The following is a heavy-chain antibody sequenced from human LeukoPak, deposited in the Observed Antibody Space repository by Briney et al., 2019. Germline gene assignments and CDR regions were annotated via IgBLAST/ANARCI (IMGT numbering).Heavy chain of an antibody. Sequence: GSLRLSCAASGFTVSSNYMSWVRQAPGKGLEWVSVIYSGGSTYYADSVKGRFTISRDNSKNTLYLQMNSLRAEDTAVYYCARDRVTRGFDYWGQGTLVTVSS. CDR1: GFTVSSNY. J-gene: IGHJ4*02. CDR2: IYSGGST. CDR3: ARDRVTRGFDY. D-gene: IGHD4-11*01. V-gene: IGHV3-53*01.